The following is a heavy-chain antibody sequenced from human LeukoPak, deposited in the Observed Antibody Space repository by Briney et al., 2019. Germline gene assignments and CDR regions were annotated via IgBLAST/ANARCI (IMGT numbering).Heavy chain of an antibody. CDR1: GGSISSSNW. CDR2: IYHSGST. CDR3: ARIVVVPAAIEYYFDY. J-gene: IGHJ4*02. Sequence: SETLSLTCAVSGGSISSSNWWSWVRQPPGKGLEWIGEIYHSGSTNYNPSLKSRVTISVDKSKNQFSLKLSSVTAADTAAYYCARIVVVPAAIEYYFDYWGQGTLVTVSS. V-gene: IGHV4-4*02. D-gene: IGHD2-2*01.